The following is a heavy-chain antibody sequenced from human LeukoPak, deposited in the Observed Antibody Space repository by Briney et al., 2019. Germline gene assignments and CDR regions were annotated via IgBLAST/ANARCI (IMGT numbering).Heavy chain of an antibody. J-gene: IGHJ4*02. CDR3: AGPRLGFRGSYEGGLGY. Sequence: GASVKVSCKASGYTFTSYYMHWVRQVPGQGLEWMGIINPSGGSTSYAQKFQGRVTMTRATSTSTVYMELSSLRSEDTAVYYCAGPRLGFRGSYEGGLGYWGQGTLVTVSS. CDR1: GYTFTSYY. D-gene: IGHD1-26*01. V-gene: IGHV1-46*01. CDR2: INPSGGST.